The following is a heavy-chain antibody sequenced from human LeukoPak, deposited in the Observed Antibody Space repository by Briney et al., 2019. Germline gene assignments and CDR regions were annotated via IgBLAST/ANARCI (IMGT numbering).Heavy chain of an antibody. CDR1: GGSISSYY. CDR3: ASYGGGNSDYNWFYP. V-gene: IGHV4-59*08. Sequence: SETLSLTCTVSGGSISSYYWSWIRQPPGKGLEWIGYIYYSGGTKYNPSPKSRVTISVETSKNKFSLKLSSVTAADTAVYYCASYGGGNSDYNWFYPWGQGTLGTVSS. D-gene: IGHD4-23*01. CDR2: IYYSGGT. J-gene: IGHJ5*02.